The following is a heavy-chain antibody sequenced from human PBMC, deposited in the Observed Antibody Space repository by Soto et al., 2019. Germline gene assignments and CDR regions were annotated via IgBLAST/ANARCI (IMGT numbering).Heavy chain of an antibody. J-gene: IGHJ5*02. D-gene: IGHD3-3*01. CDR3: ARDSTIFARVFDP. CDR1: GFTFSSYA. V-gene: IGHV3-21*01. CDR2: ISSSSSST. Sequence: PGGSLRLSCAASGFTFSSYAMSWVRQAPGKGLEWVSAISSSSSSTYYADSVKGRFTISRDNAKNSLYLQMNSLRAEDTAVYYCARDSTIFARVFDPWGQGTLVSVSS.